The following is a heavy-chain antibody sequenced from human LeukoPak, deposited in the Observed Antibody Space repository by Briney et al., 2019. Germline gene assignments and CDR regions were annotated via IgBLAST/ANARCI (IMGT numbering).Heavy chain of an antibody. CDR3: ARVTYYYDSSGYYYLHY. CDR2: INPSGGST. D-gene: IGHD3-22*01. Sequence: ASVKVSCKASGYTFTSYYMHWVRQAPGQGLEWMGIINPSGGSTSYAQKFQGRVTMTRDTSTSTVYMELSSLRSEDTAAYYCARVTYYYDSSGYYYLHYWGQGTLVTVSS. CDR1: GYTFTSYY. J-gene: IGHJ4*02. V-gene: IGHV1-46*03.